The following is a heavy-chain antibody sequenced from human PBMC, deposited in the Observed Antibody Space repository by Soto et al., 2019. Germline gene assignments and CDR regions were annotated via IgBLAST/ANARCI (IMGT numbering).Heavy chain of an antibody. CDR3: ASHGVLYCSGGGCFPVFVRVMDV. CDR1: GYSFTSYW. Sequence: PGESLKISCKGSGYSFTSYWITWVRQMPGEGLEWMGRIDPSDSYTNYSPSFQGHVTISADKSISTAYLQWSSLKASDTAMYYCASHGVLYCSGGGCFPVFVRVMDVWGQGTTVTVSS. D-gene: IGHD2-15*01. J-gene: IGHJ6*02. V-gene: IGHV5-10-1*01. CDR2: IDPSDSYT.